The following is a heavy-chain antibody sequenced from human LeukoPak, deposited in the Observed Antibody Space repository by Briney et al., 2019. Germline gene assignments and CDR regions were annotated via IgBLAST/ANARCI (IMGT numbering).Heavy chain of an antibody. D-gene: IGHD6-13*01. CDR1: GGSIRSSYYY. J-gene: IGHJ4*02. CDR2: IYDSGST. CDR3: ARFGRTAAAVDY. Sequence: SETLSLTCTVSGGSIRSSYYYWGWIRQPPGKGLEWIGSIYDSGSTYYNPPLKSRVTISVDTSKNQFSLKLNSETAADTAVYYCARFGRTAAAVDYWGQGTLVTVSS. V-gene: IGHV4-39*01.